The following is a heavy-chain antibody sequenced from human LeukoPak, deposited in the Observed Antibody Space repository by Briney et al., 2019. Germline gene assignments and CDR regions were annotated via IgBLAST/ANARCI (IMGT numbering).Heavy chain of an antibody. J-gene: IGHJ4*02. D-gene: IGHD3-9*01. CDR1: GFTFSSYA. V-gene: IGHV3-49*03. CDR2: IRSKAYGGTT. CDR3: TREVRYFDWLSSFDY. Sequence: GGSLRLSCAASGFTFSSYAMSWFRQAPGKGLEWVGFIRSKAYGGTTEYAASVKGRFTISRDDSKSIAYLQMNSLKTEDTAVYYCTREVRYFDWLSSFDYWGQGTLVTVSS.